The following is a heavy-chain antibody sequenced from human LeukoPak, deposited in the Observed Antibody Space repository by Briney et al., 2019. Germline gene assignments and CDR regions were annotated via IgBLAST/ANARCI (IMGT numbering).Heavy chain of an antibody. J-gene: IGHJ4*02. CDR1: GFTFSSYS. D-gene: IGHD1-26*01. Sequence: GGSLRLSCTASGFTFSSYSLNWVRQAPGKGLEWVSSVSTGSNYIYYADSVKGRFTISRDNDKNSLYLQMNSLRVEDTAVYYCARDLGGGSYYVGSDNWGQGTLVTVSS. CDR2: VSTGSNYI. V-gene: IGHV3-21*01. CDR3: ARDLGGGSYYVGSDN.